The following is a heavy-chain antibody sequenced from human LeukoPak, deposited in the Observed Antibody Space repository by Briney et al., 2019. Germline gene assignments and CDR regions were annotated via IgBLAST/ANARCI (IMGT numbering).Heavy chain of an antibody. Sequence: GSLQLSCSASGIPFNSYALSWVRQAPGKGLEWVSGISGSGGSTYYADSVKGRFTISRDNSKNTLYLQMNSLRAEDTAVYYCATDIVVVVGATGSFDYWGQGTLVTVSS. V-gene: IGHV3-23*01. D-gene: IGHD2-15*01. CDR1: GIPFNSYA. J-gene: IGHJ4*02. CDR3: ATDIVVVVGATGSFDY. CDR2: ISGSGGST.